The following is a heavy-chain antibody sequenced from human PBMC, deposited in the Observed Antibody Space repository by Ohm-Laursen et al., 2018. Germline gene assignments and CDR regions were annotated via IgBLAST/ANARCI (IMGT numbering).Heavy chain of an antibody. CDR3: ARGVYYRPVDY. CDR1: GGSISSYY. V-gene: IGHV4-59*07. Sequence: SDTLSLTCTVSGGSISSYYWSWIRQPPEKGLEWIGYIYYNGTTNYIPSLKSRVTISVDTSKNHFSLKLSSVTAADTAVYYCARGVYYRPVDYWGQGILVTVS. CDR2: IYYNGTT. D-gene: IGHD3-22*01. J-gene: IGHJ4*02.